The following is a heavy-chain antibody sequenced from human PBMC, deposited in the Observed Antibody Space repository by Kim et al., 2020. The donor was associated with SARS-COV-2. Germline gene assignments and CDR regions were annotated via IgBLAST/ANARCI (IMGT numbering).Heavy chain of an antibody. J-gene: IGHJ6*02. D-gene: IGHD3-22*01. CDR3: ARDRYYYDSSGYVISGYGMDV. CDR2: ISSSSSYI. V-gene: IGHV3-21*01. CDR1: GFTFSSYS. Sequence: GGSLRLSCAASGFTFSSYSMNWVRQAPGKGLEWVSSISSSSSYIYYADSVKGRFTISRDNAKNSLYLQMNSLRAEDTAVYYCARDRYYYDSSGYVISGYGMDVWGQGTTVTVSS.